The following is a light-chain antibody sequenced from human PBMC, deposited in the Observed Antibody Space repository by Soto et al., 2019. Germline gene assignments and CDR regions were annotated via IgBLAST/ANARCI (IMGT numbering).Light chain of an antibody. J-gene: IGLJ1*01. V-gene: IGLV2-14*01. Sequence: QSVLTQPASVSGSPGQSITVSCTGTSSDVGGYNYVSWYQQHPGKAPKLMIYDVSNRPSGVSNRFSGSKSGNTASLTNSGLQAEDEADYYCSSYTSSSTGVFGTGTKLTVL. CDR2: DVS. CDR3: SSYTSSSTGV. CDR1: SSDVGGYNY.